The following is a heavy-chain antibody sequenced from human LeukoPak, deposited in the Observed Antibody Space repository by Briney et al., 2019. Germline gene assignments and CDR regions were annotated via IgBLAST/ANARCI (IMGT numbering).Heavy chain of an antibody. CDR2: IKQDGSEI. CDR1: GGSISSGDYY. CDR3: VTMSAPG. J-gene: IGHJ4*02. Sequence: ETLSLTCTVSGGSISSGDYYWSWIRQPPGKGLEWVSNIKQDGSEIYYLDSVKGRFTISRDNAKNLVYLQMSSLRVEDTALYYCVTMSAPGWGQGTLVTVSS. V-gene: IGHV3-7*01.